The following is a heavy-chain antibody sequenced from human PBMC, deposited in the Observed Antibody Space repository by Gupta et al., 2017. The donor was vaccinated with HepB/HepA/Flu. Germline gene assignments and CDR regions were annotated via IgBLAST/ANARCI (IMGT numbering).Heavy chain of an antibody. V-gene: IGHV4-39*01. D-gene: IGHD1-1*01. CDR2: IYYSGST. Sequence: QLQLQESGPGLVKPSETLPLTCTVSGGSISSSSYYWGWIRQPPGKGLEWIGSIYYSGSTYYNPSLKSRVTISVDTSKNQFSLKLSSVTAADTAVYYCARPFRQLERHDAFDIWGQGTMVTVSS. CDR3: ARPFRQLERHDAFDI. J-gene: IGHJ3*02. CDR1: GGSISSSSYY.